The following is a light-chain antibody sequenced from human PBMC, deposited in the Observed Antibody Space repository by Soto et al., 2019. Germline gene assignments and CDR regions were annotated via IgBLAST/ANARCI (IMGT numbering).Light chain of an antibody. J-gene: IGLJ1*01. Sequence: QAVVTQPPSASGTPGQRVTISCSGSSSNIGVHTVNWYQQLPGTAPELLIYSNNQRPSGVPDRFSGSTSGTSASLAISGLQSEDEADYYCAAWDSSLDGYVFGTGTKVTVL. V-gene: IGLV1-44*01. CDR2: SNN. CDR3: AAWDSSLDGYV. CDR1: SSNIGVHT.